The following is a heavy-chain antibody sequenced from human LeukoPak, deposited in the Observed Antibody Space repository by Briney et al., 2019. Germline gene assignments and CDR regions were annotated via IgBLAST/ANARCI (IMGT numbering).Heavy chain of an antibody. Sequence: PGGSLRLSCAASGFTFSSYSMNWVRQAPGKGLEWVSSISSSSSYIYYADSVKGRFTISRDNAKNSLYLQMNSLRAEDTAVYYCARDSGYSYGSSYDAFDIWGQGTMVTVSS. CDR3: ARDSGYSYGSSYDAFDI. V-gene: IGHV3-21*01. D-gene: IGHD5-18*01. J-gene: IGHJ3*02. CDR1: GFTFSSYS. CDR2: ISSSSSYI.